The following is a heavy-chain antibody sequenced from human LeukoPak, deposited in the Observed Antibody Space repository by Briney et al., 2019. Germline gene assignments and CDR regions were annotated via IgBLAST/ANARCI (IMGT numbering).Heavy chain of an antibody. D-gene: IGHD2-2*01. CDR3: ARGGDIVLVPAAMDY. V-gene: IGHV1-2*02. CDR2: INPNSGGT. J-gene: IGHJ4*02. CDR1: GYTFTGYY. Sequence: ASVKVSCKASGYTFTGYYMHWVRQAPGQGLEWMGWINPNSGGTNYAQKFQGRVTMTRDTSISTAYMELRSLRSDDTAVYYCARGGDIVLVPAAMDYWGQGTLVTVSS.